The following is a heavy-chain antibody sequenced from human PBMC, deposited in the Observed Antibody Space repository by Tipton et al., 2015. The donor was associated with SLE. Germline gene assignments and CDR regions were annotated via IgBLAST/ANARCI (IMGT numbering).Heavy chain of an antibody. D-gene: IGHD5-18*01. CDR3: ARGWWKTGMVTPYYYYTMDV. J-gene: IGHJ6*02. V-gene: IGHV3-30*04. CDR1: GFTFSSYA. CDR2: ISYNGTNK. Sequence: SLRLSCAASGFTFSSYAMFWVRQAPGKGLEWVAFISYNGTNKYYGDSVKGRFSISRDNSKNTLYLQMNSPRAEDTALYFCARGWWKTGMVTPYYYYTMDVWGQGTTVTVSS.